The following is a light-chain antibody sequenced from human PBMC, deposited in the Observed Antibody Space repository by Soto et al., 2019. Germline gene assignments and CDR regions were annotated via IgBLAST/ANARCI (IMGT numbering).Light chain of an antibody. CDR1: SSDVGSYNR. Sequence: ALTQPPSVSGSPGQSVTISCTGTSSDVGSYNRVSWYQQPPGTAPKLMIYEVSNRPSGVPDRFSGSKSGNTASLTISGLQAEDEADYYCSPYTSSSTYVFGSGTKVTVL. CDR2: EVS. V-gene: IGLV2-18*02. CDR3: SPYTSSSTYV. J-gene: IGLJ1*01.